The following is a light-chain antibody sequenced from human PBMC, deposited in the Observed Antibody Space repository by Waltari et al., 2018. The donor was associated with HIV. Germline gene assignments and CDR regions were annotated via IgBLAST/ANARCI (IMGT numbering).Light chain of an antibody. J-gene: IGKJ4*01. Sequence: DIVMTQSPDSLAVSLGERATINCKSSQSVLYSSNNKNYLAWYQQKPGQPPELLIYWASTRESGVPDRFSGSGSATDFTLTISSLQAEDVAVYYCQQYYSTPLTFGGGTQLEIK. CDR3: QQYYSTPLT. CDR2: WAS. CDR1: QSVLYSSNNKNY. V-gene: IGKV4-1*01.